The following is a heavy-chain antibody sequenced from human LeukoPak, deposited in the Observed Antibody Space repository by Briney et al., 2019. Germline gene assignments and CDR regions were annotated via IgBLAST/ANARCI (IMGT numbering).Heavy chain of an antibody. CDR2: IRGRVYGATT. CDR3: SRERAGVFQY. CDR1: GFIFGDYA. Sequence: QPGRSLRLSCTTSGFIFGDYAMSWVRQAPGKGLEWVSLIRGRVYGATTEYAASVKGRFAMSRDDSKSIAYLQMNSLKSEDTAMYYCSRERAGVFQYWGQGTLVTVSS. J-gene: IGHJ4*02. V-gene: IGHV3-49*04.